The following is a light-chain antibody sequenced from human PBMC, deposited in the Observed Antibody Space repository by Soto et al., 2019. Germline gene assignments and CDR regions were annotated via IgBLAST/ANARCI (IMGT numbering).Light chain of an antibody. CDR1: QTISSW. Sequence: DIQMTQSPSTLSGSVGDRVTITCRASQTISSWLAWYQQKPGKAPKLLIYKASTLKSGVPSRFIGSGSGTEFTLTISSLQPDDVATYYCQQYTCLWTFGPGTKVDIK. CDR3: QQYTCLWT. V-gene: IGKV1-5*03. J-gene: IGKJ1*01. CDR2: KAS.